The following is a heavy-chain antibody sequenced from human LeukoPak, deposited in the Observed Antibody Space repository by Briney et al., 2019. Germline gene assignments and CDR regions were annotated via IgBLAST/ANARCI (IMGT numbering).Heavy chain of an antibody. CDR2: IRYDGSDE. CDR1: GFTFSSYS. D-gene: IGHD2-2*01. J-gene: IGHJ4*02. CDR3: AKDRGNQLLL. Sequence: GGSLRLSCAASGFTFSSYSTNWVRQAPGKGLEWVAFIRYDGSDEYYADSVKGRFTISRDNSKNTLYLQMNSLRAEDTAVYYCAKDRGNQLLLWGQGTLVTVSS. V-gene: IGHV3-30*02.